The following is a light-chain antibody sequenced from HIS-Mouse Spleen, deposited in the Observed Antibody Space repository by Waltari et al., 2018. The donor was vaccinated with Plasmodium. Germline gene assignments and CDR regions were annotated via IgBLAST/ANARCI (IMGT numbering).Light chain of an antibody. J-gene: IGLJ3*02. CDR3: YSTDSSGNHRV. CDR2: EDS. Sequence: SYELTQPPSVSVSPGQTARITCSGDALPKKYAYWYQQKSGQAPVLVLYEDSNRPSGIPWRFSGSSSGTMATLTISGAQVEDEADYYCYSTDSSGNHRVFGGGTKLTVL. CDR1: ALPKKY. V-gene: IGLV3-10*01.